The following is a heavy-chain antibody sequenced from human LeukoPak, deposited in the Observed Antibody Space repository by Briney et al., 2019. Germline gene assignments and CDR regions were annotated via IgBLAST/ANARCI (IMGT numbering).Heavy chain of an antibody. CDR3: ARARDILTGGIRGPFDY. CDR2: INLNCSST. D-gene: IGHD3-9*01. Sequence: SLRLSCAASGFTFDDYGMSWIRQAPGKGLDLVSGINLNCSSTGYANSLNGRFTISRDNSKNSLYPQMNSLRSEDTALYHFARARDILTGGIRGPFDYWGQGTLVTVSS. J-gene: IGHJ4*02. V-gene: IGHV3-20*01. CDR1: GFTFDDYG.